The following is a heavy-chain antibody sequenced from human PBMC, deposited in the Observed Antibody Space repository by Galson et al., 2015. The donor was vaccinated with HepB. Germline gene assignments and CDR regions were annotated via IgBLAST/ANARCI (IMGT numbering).Heavy chain of an antibody. V-gene: IGHV1-69*13. J-gene: IGHJ4*02. Sequence: SVKVSCRASGGTFSSYAISWVRQAPGQGLEWMGGIIPLFGTANYAQKFQGRVTITADESTSTAYMELSSLRSEDTAVYYCARVQGRELLRVGGYFDYWGQGTLVTVSS. CDR2: IIPLFGTA. D-gene: IGHD1-26*01. CDR1: GGTFSSYA. CDR3: ARVQGRELLRVGGYFDY.